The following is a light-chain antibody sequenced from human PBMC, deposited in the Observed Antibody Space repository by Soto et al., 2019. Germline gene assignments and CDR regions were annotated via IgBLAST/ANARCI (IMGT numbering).Light chain of an antibody. J-gene: IGKJ4*01. Sequence: DIQMTQSPSSLSASVGDRVTITCRASQSISKYLNWYQQKPGRAPKLLIYDASTLQSGVPSRFSGSGSGTYFTLTISSLLPDDFATYFCQESNSTPLAFGGGTKVEIK. CDR2: DAS. CDR3: QESNSTPLA. CDR1: QSISKY. V-gene: IGKV1-39*01.